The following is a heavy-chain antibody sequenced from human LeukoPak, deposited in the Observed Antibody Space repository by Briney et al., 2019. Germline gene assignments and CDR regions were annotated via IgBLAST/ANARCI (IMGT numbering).Heavy chain of an antibody. CDR3: LRDGRNFYFDSSGGEGFDM. V-gene: IGHV3-21*01. D-gene: IGHD3-22*01. J-gene: IGHJ3*02. CDR1: GFTFSRYR. Sequence: GGSLRLSCTASGFTFSRYRMNWIRQAPGKGLEWVSALDSSRTYIYYADSVKGRFTISRDNANNSLYLQMNALRAEDTAVYYCLRDGRNFYFDSSGGEGFDMWGQGTMVTVSS. CDR2: LDSSRTYI.